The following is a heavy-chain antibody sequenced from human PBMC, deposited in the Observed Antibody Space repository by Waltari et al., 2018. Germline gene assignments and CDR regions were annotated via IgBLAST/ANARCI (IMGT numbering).Heavy chain of an antibody. CDR3: ARDRGRRLYLDS. CDR1: GHSMSERDW. Sequence: QLQLQQSGPGLVKPSESLSLTCAVSGHSMSERDWWSWVRQPPGKGLGWIGQIHRSGRSNYNPSLESRVTLSIDTSNKQFSLRLPSATAADTAVYYWARDRGRRLYLDSWGQGTLVTVSP. CDR2: IHRSGRS. V-gene: IGHV4-4*02. D-gene: IGHD2-15*01. J-gene: IGHJ4*02.